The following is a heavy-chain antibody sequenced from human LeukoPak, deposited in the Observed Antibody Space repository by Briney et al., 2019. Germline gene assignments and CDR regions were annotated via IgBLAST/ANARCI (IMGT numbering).Heavy chain of an antibody. J-gene: IGHJ4*02. D-gene: IGHD3-22*01. CDR1: GYSISSGYY. Sequence: SETLSLTCAVSGYSISSGYYWGWIRQSPGKGLEWIGSIYHRGTTYYNSSLKRRVTISVDTSKNQFPLKLRSVTAADTAVYYCARISMFYYESSGYYCDYWGQGTLVTVSS. CDR3: ARISMFYYESSGYYCDY. V-gene: IGHV4-38-2*01. CDR2: IYHRGTT.